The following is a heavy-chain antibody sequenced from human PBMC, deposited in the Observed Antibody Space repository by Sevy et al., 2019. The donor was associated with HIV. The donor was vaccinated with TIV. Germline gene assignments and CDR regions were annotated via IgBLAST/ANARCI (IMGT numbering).Heavy chain of an antibody. CDR3: ARGAPYCSSPSCSFDS. J-gene: IGHJ4*02. CDR2: ISSGGITT. V-gene: IGHV3-11*01. Sequence: GGSLRLSCAASGFTFSDYYMNWIRQAPGKGLEWVSYISSGGITTSYADSVEGRFTISRDNAKNSLYLQMNNLKAEDTAVYYCARGAPYCSSPSCSFDSWGQGTLVTVSS. CDR1: GFTFSDYY. D-gene: IGHD2-2*01.